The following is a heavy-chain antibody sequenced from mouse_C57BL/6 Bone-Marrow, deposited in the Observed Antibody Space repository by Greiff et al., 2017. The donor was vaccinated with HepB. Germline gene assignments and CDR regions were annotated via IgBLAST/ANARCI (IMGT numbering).Heavy chain of an antibody. D-gene: IGHD1-1*02. CDR1: GYTFTSYW. Sequence: QVQLQQPGAELVKPGASVKMSCKASGYTFTSYWITWVKQRPGQGLEWIGDIYPGSGSTNYSEKFKSKATLTVDTSSSTAYMQLSSLTSEDSAVHYCASGGYPYYAMDYWGQGTSVTVSS. V-gene: IGHV1-55*01. J-gene: IGHJ4*01. CDR2: IYPGSGST. CDR3: ASGGYPYYAMDY.